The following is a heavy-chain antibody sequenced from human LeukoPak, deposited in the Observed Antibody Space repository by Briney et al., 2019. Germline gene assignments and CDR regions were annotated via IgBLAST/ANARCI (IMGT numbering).Heavy chain of an antibody. CDR2: IYYSGST. Sequence: SETLSLTCTVSGVSISGYYWSWIRQPPGKGLEWIGYIYYSGSTKYNPSLKSRVTISVDASKNQFSLRLSSLTAADTAVYYCARGALDTKTRFDYWGPGTLVTVSS. V-gene: IGHV4-59*01. CDR1: GVSISGYY. D-gene: IGHD5-18*01. J-gene: IGHJ4*02. CDR3: ARGALDTKTRFDY.